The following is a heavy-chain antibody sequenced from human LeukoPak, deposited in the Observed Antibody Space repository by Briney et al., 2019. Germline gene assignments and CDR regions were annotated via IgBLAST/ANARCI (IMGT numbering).Heavy chain of an antibody. J-gene: IGHJ5*02. CDR1: GGSFSGYY. CDR3: ARGSRKVLRFLGQSKWFDP. V-gene: IGHV4-34*01. D-gene: IGHD3-3*01. CDR2: INHSGST. Sequence: SSETLSLTCAVYGGSFSGYYWSWIRQPPGKGLEWIGEINHSGSTNYNPSLKSRVTISVDTSKNQFSLKLSSVTAADTAVYYCARGSRKVLRFLGQSKWFDPWGQGTLVTVSS.